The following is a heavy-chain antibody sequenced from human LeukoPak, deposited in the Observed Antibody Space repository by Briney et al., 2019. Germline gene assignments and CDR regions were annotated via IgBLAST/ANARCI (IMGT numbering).Heavy chain of an antibody. V-gene: IGHV1-2*02. Sequence: ASVKVSCKASGYTLTGYYMHWVRQAPGQGLEWMGWINPNTGVTNYAQNFQGRVTMTRDTSITTAYMDLSRLRSDDTAVYFCARDSVSMARGSIIPSFDYWGQGTLVTVSS. D-gene: IGHD3-10*01. J-gene: IGHJ4*02. CDR3: ARDSVSMARGSIIPSFDY. CDR2: INPNTGVT. CDR1: GYTLTGYY.